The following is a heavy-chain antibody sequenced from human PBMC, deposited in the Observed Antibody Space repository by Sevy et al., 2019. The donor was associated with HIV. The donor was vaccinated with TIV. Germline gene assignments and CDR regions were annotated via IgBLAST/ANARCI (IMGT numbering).Heavy chain of an antibody. J-gene: IGHJ2*01. Sequence: GGSLRLSCAASGFTVSSNYMSWVRQAPGKGLEWVSGIYSGGSTYYADSVKGRFTISRDNSKNTLYLQMNSLRAADTAVYYCARVALIVTYFDLWGRGTLVPVSS. CDR2: IYSGGST. D-gene: IGHD3-22*01. V-gene: IGHV3-53*01. CDR1: GFTVSSNY. CDR3: ARVALIVTYFDL.